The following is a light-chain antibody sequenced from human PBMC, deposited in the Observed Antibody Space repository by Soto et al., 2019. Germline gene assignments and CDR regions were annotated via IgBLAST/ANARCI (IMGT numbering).Light chain of an antibody. Sequence: DIQMTQSPSTLSASVGDRVTMTCRASESISSWLAWFQQKPGKAPKLLIYRASYLETGVPSRFSGSGSGTEFTLTISSLQPDDFATYFCQQYDDWLRLTVGGGTKVDIK. J-gene: IGKJ4*01. CDR3: QQYDDWLRLT. CDR1: ESISSW. CDR2: RAS. V-gene: IGKV1-5*03.